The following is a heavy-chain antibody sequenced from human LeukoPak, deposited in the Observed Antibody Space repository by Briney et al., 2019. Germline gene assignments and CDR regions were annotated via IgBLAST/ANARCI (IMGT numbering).Heavy chain of an antibody. J-gene: IGHJ4*02. CDR1: GYSFTTYW. V-gene: IGHV5-51*01. CDR2: IYPGDSDT. CDR3: ARAGYSSGWYVGSFDY. Sequence: GESLKISCKGSGYSFTTYWIGWVRQMPGKGLEWMGIIYPGDSDTKYSPSIQGQVTISADKSISTAYLQWGSLKASDTAMYYCARAGYSSGWYVGSFDYWGQGTLVTVSS. D-gene: IGHD6-19*01.